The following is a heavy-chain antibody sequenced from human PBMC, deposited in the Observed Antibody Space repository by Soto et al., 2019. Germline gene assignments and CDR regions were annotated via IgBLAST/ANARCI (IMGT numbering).Heavy chain of an antibody. J-gene: IGHJ4*02. CDR2: IFNSGAT. CDR3: ALALGPTTGLDY. D-gene: IGHD1-26*01. CDR1: GASTVSHYH. V-gene: IGHV4-31*02. Sequence: SETLSLTCSVSGASTVSHYHWTFIRQPPGKGLEWMGYIFNSGATFYNPSLTSRLSISMDTSGNHFSLELRSVTAADTAVYYCALALGPTTGLDYWGQGTLVTVSS.